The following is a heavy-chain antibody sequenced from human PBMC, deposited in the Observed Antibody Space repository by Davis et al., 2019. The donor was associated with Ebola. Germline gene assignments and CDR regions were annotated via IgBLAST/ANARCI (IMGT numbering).Heavy chain of an antibody. CDR1: GFTFSNSW. J-gene: IGHJ4*02. Sequence: HTGGSLRLSCAASGFTFSNSWLSWVRQGPGEGLVWVSHINRDGTTTNYADSVKGRFTISRDNSKNTLYLQMNSLRAEDTAVYYCARDSHPRSGSYGRGDYWGQGTLVTVSS. V-gene: IGHV3-74*01. CDR2: INRDGTTT. D-gene: IGHD1-26*01. CDR3: ARDSHPRSGSYGRGDY.